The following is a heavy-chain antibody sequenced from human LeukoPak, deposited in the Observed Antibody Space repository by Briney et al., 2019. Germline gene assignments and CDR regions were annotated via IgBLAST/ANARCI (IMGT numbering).Heavy chain of an antibody. J-gene: IGHJ4*02. CDR3: ARRHYYYDRSGFYYYFDT. CDR2: IQPGNPEI. CDR1: EYTFTTYW. Sequence: GEPLKISCKASEYTFTTYWIGWVRQLPGKGLEWVGNIQPGNPEIRYSPSFQGQVTLSADKSISTAYLQWSSLKASDTAMYYCARRHYYYDRSGFYYYFDTRGQGTQVTVTS. V-gene: IGHV5-51*01. D-gene: IGHD3-22*01.